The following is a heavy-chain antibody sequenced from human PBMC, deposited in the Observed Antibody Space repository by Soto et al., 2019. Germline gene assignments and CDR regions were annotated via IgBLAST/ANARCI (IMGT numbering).Heavy chain of an antibody. J-gene: IGHJ5*02. CDR2: IYYSGST. CDR3: ARSAVRHCTNGVCFPGFDP. D-gene: IGHD2-8*01. CDR1: GGSISSSSHY. Sequence: SETLSLTCTVSGGSISSSSHYWGWIRQPPGKGLEWIGSIYYSGSTYYNPSLKSRVTISVDTSKNQFSLKLSSVTAADTAVYYCARSAVRHCTNGVCFPGFDPWGQGTLVTVSS. V-gene: IGHV4-39*01.